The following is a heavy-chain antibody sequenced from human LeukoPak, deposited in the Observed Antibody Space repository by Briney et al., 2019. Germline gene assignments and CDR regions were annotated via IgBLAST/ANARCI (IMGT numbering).Heavy chain of an antibody. CDR3: ARASKGYSYGSSRDYFDY. CDR1: GGSISSGSYY. J-gene: IGHJ4*02. D-gene: IGHD5-18*01. CDR2: IYTSGST. V-gene: IGHV4-61*02. Sequence: SQTLSLTCTVSGGSISSGSYYWSWIRQPAGKGLEWIGRIYTSGSTNYNPSLKSRVTISVDTAKNQFSLKLSSVTAADTAVYYCARASKGYSYGSSRDYFDYWGQGTLVTVSS.